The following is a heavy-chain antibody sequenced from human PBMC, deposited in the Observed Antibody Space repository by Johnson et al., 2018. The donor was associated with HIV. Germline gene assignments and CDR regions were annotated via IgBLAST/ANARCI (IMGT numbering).Heavy chain of an antibody. D-gene: IGHD5/OR15-5a*01. V-gene: IGHV3-30*04. CDR2: ISYDGSNK. J-gene: IGHJ3*02. CDR3: AKHNGNSLYWYAFDI. CDR1: GFTFSIYA. Sequence: QMQLVEPGGGVVQPGRSLRLSCAASGFTFSIYAMHSVRQAPGTGLEWVAVISYDGSNKYYADSVKGRFTIPRDNAKNSLYLQMNSLRVEDTAVYYCAKHNGNSLYWYAFDIWGQGTMVTVSS.